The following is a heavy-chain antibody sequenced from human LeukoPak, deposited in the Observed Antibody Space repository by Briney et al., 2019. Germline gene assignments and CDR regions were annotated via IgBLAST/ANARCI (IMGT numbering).Heavy chain of an antibody. V-gene: IGHV1-69*05. D-gene: IGHD5-12*01. CDR2: IIPIFGTA. Sequence: SVKVSCXASGYTFTSYGISWVRQAPGQGLEWMGGIIPIFGTANYAQKFQGRVTITTDESTSTAYMELSSLRSVDTAVYYCARGKYSGCENWGQGTLVTVSS. CDR1: GYTFTSYG. J-gene: IGHJ4*02. CDR3: ARGKYSGCEN.